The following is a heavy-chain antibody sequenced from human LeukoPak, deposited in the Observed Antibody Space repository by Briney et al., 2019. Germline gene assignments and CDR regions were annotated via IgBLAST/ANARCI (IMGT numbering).Heavy chain of an antibody. J-gene: IGHJ4*02. V-gene: IGHV4-34*01. CDR3: ARATYDAGDY. CDR2: INHSGST. D-gene: IGHD3-3*01. CDR1: GGSFSGYY. Sequence: PSETLSLTCAVYGGSFSGYYWSWIRQPPGKGLEWIGEINHSGSTNYNPSLKSRVTISVDTSKNQFSLKLSSVTATDTAVYYCARATYDAGDYWRQGTLVTVSS.